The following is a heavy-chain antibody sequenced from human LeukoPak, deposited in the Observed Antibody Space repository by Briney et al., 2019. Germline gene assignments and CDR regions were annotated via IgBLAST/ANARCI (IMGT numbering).Heavy chain of an antibody. CDR1: GFTFSSYA. CDR3: AREFEGQEAGAYGSGSYDVFDI. V-gene: IGHV3-64D*06. J-gene: IGHJ3*02. CDR2: ISSNGGST. D-gene: IGHD3-10*01. Sequence: PGGSLRLSCSASGFTFSSYAMHWVRQAPGKGLEYVSAISSNGGSTYYADSVKGRFTISRDNSKNTLYLQMSSLRAEDTAVYYCAREFEGQEAGAYGSGSYDVFDIWGQGTMVTVSS.